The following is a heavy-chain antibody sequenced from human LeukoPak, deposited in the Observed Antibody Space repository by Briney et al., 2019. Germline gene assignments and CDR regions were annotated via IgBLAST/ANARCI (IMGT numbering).Heavy chain of an antibody. Sequence: GGSLRLSCAASGFTFSSYWMSWVRQVSGKGLVCVARLHTDGTSAMYADSVKGRFTISRDNAKNTLFLQMNSLRVEDTAVYYCARDSHAVHFDSWGQGTLVAVSS. D-gene: IGHD2-8*01. CDR1: GFTFSSYW. J-gene: IGHJ4*02. CDR2: LHTDGTSA. V-gene: IGHV3-74*03. CDR3: ARDSHAVHFDS.